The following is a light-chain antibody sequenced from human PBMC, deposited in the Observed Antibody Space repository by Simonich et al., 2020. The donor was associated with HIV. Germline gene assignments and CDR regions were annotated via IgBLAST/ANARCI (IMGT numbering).Light chain of an antibody. CDR2: WAS. CDR1: QNVLYSSNNKNY. V-gene: IGKV4-1*01. Sequence: DIVVTQSPDSLSMSLGERATINCKSSQNVLYSSNNKNYLAWYQQRPGQPPKLLIYWASTRESGVPDRFSASGSGTDFTLTISSLQAEDVALYYCQQYYSTPPTFGQGTKVEIK. J-gene: IGKJ1*01. CDR3: QQYYSTPPT.